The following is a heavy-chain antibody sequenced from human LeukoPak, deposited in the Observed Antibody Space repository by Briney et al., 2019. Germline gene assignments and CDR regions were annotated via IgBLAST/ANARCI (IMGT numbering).Heavy chain of an antibody. CDR2: INGDGSAT. D-gene: IGHD7-27*01. J-gene: IGHJ4*02. V-gene: IGHV3-74*01. Sequence: GGSLRLSCAASGFTFSGHWMYWLRQAPGKGLAWVSRINGDGSATNYAGSMKGRFTISRDNAKNILYLQMNSLREDDTAVYYCARDINWGQVDFWGQGTLVTVSS. CDR1: GFTFSGHW. CDR3: ARDINWGQVDF.